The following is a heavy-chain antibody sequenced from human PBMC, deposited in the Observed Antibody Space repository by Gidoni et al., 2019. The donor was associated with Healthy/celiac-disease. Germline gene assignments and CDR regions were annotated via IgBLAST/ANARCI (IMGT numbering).Heavy chain of an antibody. CDR2: IYYSGST. V-gene: IGHV4-59*01. J-gene: IGHJ4*02. CDR3: ARDRDGRVRGAGFDY. CDR1: GGPISSYY. Sequence: QVQLQESGPGLVKPSETLSLTCTVSGGPISSYYWSWIRQPPGKGLEWIGYIYYSGSTNYNPSLKSRVTISVDTSKNQFSLKLSSVTAADTAVYYCARDRDGRVRGAGFDYWGQGTLVTVSS. D-gene: IGHD3-10*01.